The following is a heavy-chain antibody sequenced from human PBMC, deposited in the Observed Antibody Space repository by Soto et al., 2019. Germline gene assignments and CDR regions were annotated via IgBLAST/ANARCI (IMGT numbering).Heavy chain of an antibody. CDR3: ARDLRGYSGYFNYYYMDV. CDR2: ISSSSSYI. CDR1: GFTFSSYS. D-gene: IGHD5-12*01. Sequence: GGSLRLSCAASGFTFSSYSMNWVRQAPGKGLEWVSSISSSSSYIYYADSVKGRFTISRDNAKNSLYLQMNSLRAEDTAVYYCARDLRGYSGYFNYYYMDVWGKGTTVTVSS. J-gene: IGHJ6*03. V-gene: IGHV3-21*01.